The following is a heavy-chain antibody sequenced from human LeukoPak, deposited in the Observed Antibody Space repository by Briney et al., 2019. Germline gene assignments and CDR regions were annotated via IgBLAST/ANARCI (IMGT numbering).Heavy chain of an antibody. CDR1: GFTFSSYA. CDR3: ARDPYYYGSGSYYNDRFDY. CDR2: ISSSSSTI. V-gene: IGHV3-48*02. D-gene: IGHD3-10*01. J-gene: IGHJ4*02. Sequence: GGSLRLSCAASGFTFSSYAMSWVRQAPGKGLEWVSYISSSSSTIYYADSVKGRFTISRDNAKNSLYLQMNSLRDEDTAVYYCARDPYYYGSGSYYNDRFDYWGQGTLVTVSS.